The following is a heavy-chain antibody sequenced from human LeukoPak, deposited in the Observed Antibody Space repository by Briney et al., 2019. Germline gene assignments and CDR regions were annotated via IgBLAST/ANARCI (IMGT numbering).Heavy chain of an antibody. CDR2: TYYNSRWSN. D-gene: IGHD1-1*01. CDR3: ARGYMKSGFDY. V-gene: IGHV6-1*01. CDR1: GDSVSSDITA. Sequence: SQTLSLTSAISGDSVSSDITAWSWIRQSPSRGLEWLGRTYYNSRWSNDYAVSVESRVTIDPATTRNQFSLQLKSVTPEDTAVYYCARGYMKSGFDYWGQGTLVTVSS. J-gene: IGHJ4*02.